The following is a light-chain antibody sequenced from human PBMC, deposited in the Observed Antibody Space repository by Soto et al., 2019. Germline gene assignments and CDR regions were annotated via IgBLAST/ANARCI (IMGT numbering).Light chain of an antibody. CDR3: SSYTSSSLYV. J-gene: IGLJ1*01. Sequence: QSVMTQPASVTGSPGQSISISCPGTSSDVGGYDYVSWYQHHPGKAPKLMIYDVSNRPSRVSNRFSGSKSGNTASLTISGLQAEDEADYYSSSYTSSSLYVFGTGTKVTVL. CDR2: DVS. CDR1: SSDVGGYDY. V-gene: IGLV2-14*03.